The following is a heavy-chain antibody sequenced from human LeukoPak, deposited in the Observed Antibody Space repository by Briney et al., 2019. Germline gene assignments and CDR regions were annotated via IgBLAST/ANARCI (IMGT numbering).Heavy chain of an antibody. Sequence: GASVKVSCKASGGTFSSYAISWVRQAPGQGLEWMGGIIPIFGTANYAQKFQGRVTITADESTSTAYMELSSLRSEDTAVYYCARTYVQLERYLNWFDPWGQGTLVTVSS. CDR3: ARTYVQLERYLNWFDP. J-gene: IGHJ5*02. V-gene: IGHV1-69*13. CDR1: GGTFSSYA. CDR2: IIPIFGTA. D-gene: IGHD1-1*01.